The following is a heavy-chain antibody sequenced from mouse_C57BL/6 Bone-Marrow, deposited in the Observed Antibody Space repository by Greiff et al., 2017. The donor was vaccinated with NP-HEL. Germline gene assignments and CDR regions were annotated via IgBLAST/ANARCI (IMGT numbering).Heavy chain of an antibody. D-gene: IGHD1-1*01. J-gene: IGHJ2*01. V-gene: IGHV1-63*01. CDR2: IYPGGGYT. Sequence: VKLVESGAELVRPGTSVKMSCKASGYTFTNYWIGWAKQRPGHGLEWIGDIYPGGGYTNYNEKFKGKATLTADKSSSTAYMQFSSLTSEDSAIYYCARRGYGSSTEGYFDYWGQGTTLTVSS. CDR3: ARRGYGSSTEGYFDY. CDR1: GYTFTNYW.